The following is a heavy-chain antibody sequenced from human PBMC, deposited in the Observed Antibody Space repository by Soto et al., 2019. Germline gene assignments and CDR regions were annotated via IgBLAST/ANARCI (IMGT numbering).Heavy chain of an antibody. V-gene: IGHV1-69*01. CDR2: FIPFFGSA. J-gene: IGHJ6*02. D-gene: IGHD1-1*01. CDR3: ARGGATVPSRNYYYYNGLDV. CDR1: GGTFRSFA. Sequence: KPSGGTFRSFAFSWVRQAPGRGLEWMGGFIPFFGSANYAQKFQDRVTFTADESTSTAYMDLRGLTSDDTAVYYCARGGATVPSRNYYYYNGLDVWGQGAAVTVSS.